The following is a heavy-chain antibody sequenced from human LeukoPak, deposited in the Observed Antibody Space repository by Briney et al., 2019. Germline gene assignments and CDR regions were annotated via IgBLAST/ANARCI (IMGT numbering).Heavy chain of an antibody. CDR3: ATIIAALPGCFDP. CDR2: INHSGST. Sequence: SETLSLTCAVYGGSFSGYYWSWIRQPPGKGLEWIGEINHSGSTNYSPSLKSRVTISVDTSKNQFSLKLSSVTAADTAVYYCATIIAALPGCFDPWGQGTLVTVSS. CDR1: GGSFSGYY. D-gene: IGHD6-6*01. V-gene: IGHV4-34*01. J-gene: IGHJ5*02.